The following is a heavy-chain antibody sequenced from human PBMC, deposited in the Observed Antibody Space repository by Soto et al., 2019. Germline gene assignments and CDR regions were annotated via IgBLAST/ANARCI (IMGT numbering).Heavy chain of an antibody. CDR2: SYYSGST. Sequence: ETLSLTCTVSGGSISSSSYYWDWIRQPPGKGLEWIGSSYYSGSTYYNPSLKSRVTISVDTSKNQFSLKLSSVTAADTAVYYCARSIRYYSDSSGYPDYWGQGTLVTVSS. CDR1: GGSISSSSYY. CDR3: ARSIRYYSDSSGYPDY. V-gene: IGHV4-39*01. J-gene: IGHJ4*02. D-gene: IGHD3-22*01.